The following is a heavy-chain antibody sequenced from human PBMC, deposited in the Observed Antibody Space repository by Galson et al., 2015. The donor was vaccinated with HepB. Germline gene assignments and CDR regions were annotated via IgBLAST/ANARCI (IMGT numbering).Heavy chain of an antibody. V-gene: IGHV5-10-1*01. CDR2: IDPTDSYT. CDR1: GYSFTSYW. CDR3: ARKGRGGWYDDY. J-gene: IGHJ4*02. Sequence: QSGAEVKKPGESLRISCKGSGYSFTSYWISWVRQMPGKGLEWMGRIDPTDSYTNYSPSFQGHVTISADKSISTAYLQWSSLKASDTAMYFCARKGRGGWYDDYWGQGTLVTVSS. D-gene: IGHD6-19*01.